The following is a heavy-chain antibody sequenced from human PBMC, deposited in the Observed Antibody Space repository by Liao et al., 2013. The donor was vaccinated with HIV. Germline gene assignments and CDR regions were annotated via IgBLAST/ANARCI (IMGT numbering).Heavy chain of an antibody. D-gene: IGHD1-26*01. CDR3: ARSGSYSQTPDY. CDR2: IYTSGST. V-gene: IGHV4-61*02. CDR1: GGSISSGSYY. J-gene: IGHJ4*02. Sequence: QVQLQESGPGLVKPSQTLSLTCTVSGGSISSGSYYWSWIRQPAGKGLEWIGRIYTSGSTNYNPSLKSRVTISVDTSKNQFSLKLSSVTAADTAVYFCARSGSYSQTPDYWGQGTLVTVSS.